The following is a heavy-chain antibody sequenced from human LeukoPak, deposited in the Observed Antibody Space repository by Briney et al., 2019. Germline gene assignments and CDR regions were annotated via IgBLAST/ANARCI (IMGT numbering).Heavy chain of an antibody. D-gene: IGHD1-14*01. Sequence: GGSLRLSCVASGFSIYTYGMNWVRQAPGKGLEWVATISDDGLNTYYSDSVKGRFTISRDDSNNALSLEMTSLRSEDTAIYYCARRALRGQTVRGGHHLGPWGLGTLVAVSS. V-gene: IGHV3-30*03. CDR1: GFSIYTYG. J-gene: IGHJ5*02. CDR3: ARRALRGQTVRGGHHLGP. CDR2: ISDDGLNT.